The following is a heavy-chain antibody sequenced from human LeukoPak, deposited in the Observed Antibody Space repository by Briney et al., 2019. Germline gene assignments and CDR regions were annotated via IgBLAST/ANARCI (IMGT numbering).Heavy chain of an antibody. J-gene: IGHJ4*02. CDR1: GGSMSSGDYY. D-gene: IGHD2-2*01. CDR2: IHYTGST. Sequence: SETLSLTCTVSGGSMSSGDYYWSWIRRHPGKGLEWIEYIHYTGSTRYNPSLKSRLSMSVDTSENHFSLKLSSVTAADTAVYYCARDYGPYCTSTSCGIDYWGQGTLVTVSS. V-gene: IGHV4-31*03. CDR3: ARDYGPYCTSTSCGIDY.